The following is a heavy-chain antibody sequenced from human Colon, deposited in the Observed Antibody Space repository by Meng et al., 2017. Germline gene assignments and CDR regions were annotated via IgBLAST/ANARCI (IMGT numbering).Heavy chain of an antibody. CDR1: GFTFEKYA. CDR2: IISSGGTT. V-gene: IGHV3-23*01. J-gene: IGHJ3*02. D-gene: IGHD4-17*01. CDR3: AKGGRIYGFDI. Sequence: GESLKISCAASGFTFEKYAMSWVRQLPGKGLEWVSTIISSGGTTYYVDSVKGRFTISRDNSNDTLYLQMNSLRAEDTAMYYCAKGGRIYGFDIWGQGTMVTVSS.